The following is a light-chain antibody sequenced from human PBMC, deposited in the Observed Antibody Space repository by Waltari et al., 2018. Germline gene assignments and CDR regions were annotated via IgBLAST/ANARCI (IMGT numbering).Light chain of an antibody. J-gene: IGLJ2*01. V-gene: IGLV2-14*01. Sequence: HSALTQPASVSGSPGQSISISCAGTTSDIGAYDLVSWYQKYPGKAPKLIMYEVKNRPSDMSPRFSASKSGDTAALTISGLQAEDEAEYYCASYVNSFALVFGGGTKVSVL. CDR2: EVK. CDR1: TSDIGAYDL. CDR3: ASYVNSFALV.